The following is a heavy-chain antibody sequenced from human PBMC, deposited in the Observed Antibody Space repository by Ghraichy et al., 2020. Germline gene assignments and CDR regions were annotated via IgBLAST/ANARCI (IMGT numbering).Heavy chain of an antibody. Sequence: GGSLRLSCAASGFTFSRYWMSWVRQVPGKGLGWVAIIKEDGSEKYYVDSVKGRFASSRDNARYSLFLEMNSLRAEDTAIYYCTRAGRPADYWVQGPLVTVSS. D-gene: IGHD6-25*01. V-gene: IGHV3-7*01. J-gene: IGHJ4*02. CDR3: TRAGRPADY. CDR2: IKEDGSEK. CDR1: GFTFSRYW.